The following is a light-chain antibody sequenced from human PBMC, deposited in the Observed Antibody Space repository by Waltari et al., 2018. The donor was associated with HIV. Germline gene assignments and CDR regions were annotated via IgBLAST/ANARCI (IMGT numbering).Light chain of an antibody. J-gene: IGLJ2*01. V-gene: IGLV2-23*02. CDR2: EVS. Sequence: QSALTQPASVSGSPGQSITISCTGTSSDVGGYNLVSWYQQHPGKAPKLMIYEVSKRPSWVSNRFSGTESGNTASLTISGLQAEDEADYYCCSYAGSTTYVIFGGGTKLTVL. CDR3: CSYAGSTTYVI. CDR1: SSDVGGYNL.